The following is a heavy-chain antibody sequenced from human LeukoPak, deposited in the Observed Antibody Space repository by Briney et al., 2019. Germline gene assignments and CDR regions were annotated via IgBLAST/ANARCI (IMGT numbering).Heavy chain of an antibody. D-gene: IGHD1-26*01. CDR2: VSGSGVDT. CDR3: AKSSNEWELNSFDY. V-gene: IGHV3-23*01. Sequence: GGSRRLSCAASGFTFSTFAMSWVRQAPGKGLEWVSAVSGSGVDTHYADSVKGRFTISRDNSKNTLYLQMNSLKAEDTALYYCAKSSNEWELNSFDYWGQGTLVPVSS. J-gene: IGHJ4*02. CDR1: GFTFSTFA.